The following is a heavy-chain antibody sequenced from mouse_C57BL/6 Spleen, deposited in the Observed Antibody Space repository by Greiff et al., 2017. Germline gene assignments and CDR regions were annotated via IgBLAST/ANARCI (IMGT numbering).Heavy chain of an antibody. Sequence: QVQLQQSGAELVKPGASVKISCKASGYAFSSYWMNWVKQRPGKGLEWIGQIYPGDGDTNYNGKFKGKATLTADKSSSTAYMQLSSLTSEDSAVYCCARPYYDGGWCAYWGQGTLVTVSA. J-gene: IGHJ3*01. CDR1: GYAFSSYW. CDR3: ARPYYDGGWCAY. V-gene: IGHV1-80*01. CDR2: IYPGDGDT. D-gene: IGHD1-1*01.